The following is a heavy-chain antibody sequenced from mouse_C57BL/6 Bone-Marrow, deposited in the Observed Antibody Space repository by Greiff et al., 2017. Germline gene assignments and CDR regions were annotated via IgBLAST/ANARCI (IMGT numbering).Heavy chain of an antibody. Sequence: VKVVESGPELVKPGASVKISCKASGYAFSSSWMNWVKQRPGKGLEWIGRIYPGDGDTNYNGKFKGKATLTADKSSSTAYMQLSSLTSEDSAVYFCARPYGYGYWGQGTTLTVSS. CDR1: GYAFSSSW. CDR2: IYPGDGDT. CDR3: ARPYGYGY. V-gene: IGHV1-82*01. D-gene: IGHD2-2*01. J-gene: IGHJ2*01.